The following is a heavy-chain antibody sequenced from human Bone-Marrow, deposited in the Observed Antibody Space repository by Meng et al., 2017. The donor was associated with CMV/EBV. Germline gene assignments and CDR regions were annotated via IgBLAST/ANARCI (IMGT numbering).Heavy chain of an antibody. J-gene: IGHJ4*02. D-gene: IGHD3-3*01. CDR1: GSSASSNSAA. CDR2: TYYRSKWYN. Sequence: LSFAISGSSASSNSAAWNWIRQSPSRGLEWLGRTYYRSKWYNDYAVSVKSRITINPDTSKNQFSLQLNSVTPEDTAVYYCAREPDYDFWSGYGFDDWGQGTTVTVSS. V-gene: IGHV6-1*01. CDR3: AREPDYDFWSGYGFDD.